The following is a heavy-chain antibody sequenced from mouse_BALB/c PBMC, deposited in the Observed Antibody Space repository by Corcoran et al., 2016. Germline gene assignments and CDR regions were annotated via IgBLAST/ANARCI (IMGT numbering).Heavy chain of an antibody. CDR2: IDPANGNT. CDR3: AYYYGSSPCFFDY. J-gene: IGHJ2*01. V-gene: IGHV14-3*02. CDR1: GFNIKDTY. Sequence: EVQLQQSEAELVKPGASVKLSCTASGFNIKDTYMHWVKQRPEQGLEWIGRIDPANGNTKYDPKFQGKATITADTSSNTAYLQLSSLTSEDTAVYYCAYYYGSSPCFFDYWGQGTTLTVSS. D-gene: IGHD1-1*01.